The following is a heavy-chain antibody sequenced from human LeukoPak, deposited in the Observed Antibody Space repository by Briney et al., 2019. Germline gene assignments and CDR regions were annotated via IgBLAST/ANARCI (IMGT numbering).Heavy chain of an antibody. D-gene: IGHD3-22*01. J-gene: IGHJ1*01. V-gene: IGHV3-53*04. CDR1: AFTFSSYE. CDR2: IYGGGST. CDR3: ARAYDSSGYWPEYFHH. Sequence: GESLKISCAASAFTFSSYEMNWVRQAPGKGLEWVSIIYGGGSTYYADSVNGRFTISRHNSKNTLFLQMNSLRTEDTAVYYCARAYDSSGYWPEYFHHWGQGTLVTVSS.